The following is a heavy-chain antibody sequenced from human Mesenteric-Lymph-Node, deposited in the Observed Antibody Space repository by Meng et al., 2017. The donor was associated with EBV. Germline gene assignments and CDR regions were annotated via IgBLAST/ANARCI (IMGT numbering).Heavy chain of an antibody. CDR1: GFTFSSYW. CDR2: INDDETIT. V-gene: IGHV3-74*01. CDR3: ARVAAAGANFDY. Sequence: VESGGGLVQPGGSLNPSCAASGFTFSSYWMHWVRQPPGKGLVWVSRINDDETITTYADSVKGRLTISRDNTKNTLYLQMNSLKVEDTAVYYCARVAAAGANFDYWGRGTLVTVSS. D-gene: IGHD6-13*01. J-gene: IGHJ4*02.